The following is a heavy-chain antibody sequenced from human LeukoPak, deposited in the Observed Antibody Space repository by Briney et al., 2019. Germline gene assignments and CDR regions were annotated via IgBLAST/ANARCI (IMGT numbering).Heavy chain of an antibody. J-gene: IGHJ6*02. CDR1: GFTFSSYS. D-gene: IGHD3-10*01. CDR2: ISSSSSTI. V-gene: IGHV3-48*04. Sequence: GGSLRLSCAASGFTFSSYSMNWVRQAPGKGLEWVSYISSSSSTIYYADSVKGRFTISRDNAKKTVYLQMDSLRVEDTAIYYCTRHYGTGFYGMDVWGQGTTVTVSS. CDR3: TRHYGTGFYGMDV.